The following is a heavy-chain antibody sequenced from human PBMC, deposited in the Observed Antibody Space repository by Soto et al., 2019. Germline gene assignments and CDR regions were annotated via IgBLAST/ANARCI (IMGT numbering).Heavy chain of an antibody. CDR2: IIPIFGTA. Sequence: QVQLVQSGAEVKKPGSSVKVSCKASGGTFSSYAITWVRQAPGQGLEWMGGIIPIFGTANYAKKFQARVTITADESTSTAYMGLSSLRSEDTAVYYCARDRGPSSGYYPYWFDPWGQGTLVTVSS. V-gene: IGHV1-69*12. J-gene: IGHJ5*02. CDR1: GGTFSSYA. D-gene: IGHD3-22*01. CDR3: ARDRGPSSGYYPYWFDP.